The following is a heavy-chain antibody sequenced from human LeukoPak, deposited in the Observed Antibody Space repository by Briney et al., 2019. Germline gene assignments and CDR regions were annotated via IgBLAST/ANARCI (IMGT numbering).Heavy chain of an antibody. J-gene: IGHJ4*02. D-gene: IGHD5-18*01. Sequence: ASVKVSCKASGGTFSSYAISWVRQAPGQGLEWMGGTIPIFGTANYAQKFQGRVTITTDESTSTAHMELSSLRSEDTAVYYCARERGYSYDYWGQGTLVTVSS. V-gene: IGHV1-69*05. CDR3: ARERGYSYDY. CDR1: GGTFSSYA. CDR2: TIPIFGTA.